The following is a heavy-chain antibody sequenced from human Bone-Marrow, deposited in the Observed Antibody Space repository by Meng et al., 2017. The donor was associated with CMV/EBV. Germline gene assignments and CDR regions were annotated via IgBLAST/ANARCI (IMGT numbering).Heavy chain of an antibody. J-gene: IGHJ6*02. CDR3: ARGDDFWSGYYSYYYGMDV. Sequence: ASVKVSCKTSGYTFTSYSMHWVRQAPGQGLEWMGWINPNSGGTNYAQKFQGRVTMTRDTSISTAYMELSRLRSDDTAVYYYARGDDFWSGYYSYYYGMDVWGQGTTVTVSS. CDR1: GYTFTSYS. V-gene: IGHV1-2*02. D-gene: IGHD3-3*01. CDR2: INPNSGGT.